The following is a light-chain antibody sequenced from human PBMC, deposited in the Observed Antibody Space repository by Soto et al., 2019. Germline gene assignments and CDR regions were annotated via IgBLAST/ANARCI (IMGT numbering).Light chain of an antibody. J-gene: IGKJ4*01. V-gene: IGKV3-20*01. Sequence: VLTQSPGTLSLSPGERATLAWMASQSVPSLHLAWYQHKPGRAPRILIFGASNRASGIPDRFSGGGSGTDFTLTISRLEPEDFAVYYCQQFSSYPLTFGGGTKVDIK. CDR2: GAS. CDR3: QQFSSYPLT. CDR1: QSVPSLH.